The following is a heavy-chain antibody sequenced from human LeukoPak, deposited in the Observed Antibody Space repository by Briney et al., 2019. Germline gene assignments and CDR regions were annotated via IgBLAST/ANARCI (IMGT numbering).Heavy chain of an antibody. CDR1: GFTFSSYA. CDR2: ISYDGSNK. V-gene: IGHV3-30*04. CDR3: AKYCSSTSCYNPFDY. D-gene: IGHD2-2*02. J-gene: IGHJ4*02. Sequence: GGSLRLSCAASGFTFSSYAMHWVRQAPGKGLEWVAVISYDGSNKYYADSVKGRFTISRDNSKNTLYLQMNSLRAEDTAVYYCAKYCSSTSCYNPFDYWGQGTLVTVSS.